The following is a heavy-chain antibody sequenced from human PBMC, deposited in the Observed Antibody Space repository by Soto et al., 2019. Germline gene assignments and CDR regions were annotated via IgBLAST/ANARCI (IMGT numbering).Heavy chain of an antibody. CDR1: GFTFSSYA. Sequence: GGSLRLACAASGFTFSSYAMSWVRQAPGKGLEWVSAISGSGGSTYYADSVKGRFTISRDNSKNTLYLQMNSLRAEDTAVYYCAKVGRHDGHYYYGMHVWGKGTTVSGSS. V-gene: IGHV3-23*01. CDR2: ISGSGGST. D-gene: IGHD1-1*01. J-gene: IGHJ6*04. CDR3: AKVGRHDGHYYYGMHV.